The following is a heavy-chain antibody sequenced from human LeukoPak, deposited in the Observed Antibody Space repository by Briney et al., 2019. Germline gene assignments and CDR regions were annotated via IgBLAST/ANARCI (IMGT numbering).Heavy chain of an antibody. J-gene: IGHJ3*02. V-gene: IGHV1-69*06. Sequence: ASVKVSCKASGGTFSSYAISWVRQAPGQGLEWMGGIIPIFGTANYAQKFQGRVTITADKSTSTAYMELSSLRSEDTAMYYCARSRNYYDSSGSPDAFDIWGQGTMVTVSS. CDR1: GGTFSSYA. CDR2: IIPIFGTA. D-gene: IGHD3-22*01. CDR3: ARSRNYYDSSGSPDAFDI.